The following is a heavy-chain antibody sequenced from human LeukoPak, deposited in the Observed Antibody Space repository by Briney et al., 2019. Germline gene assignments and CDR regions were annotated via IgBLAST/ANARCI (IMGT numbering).Heavy chain of an antibody. CDR2: MHHSGST. CDR3: ARHSRSAYTGYENAFDI. D-gene: IGHD5-12*01. CDR1: GGSFSGSY. Sequence: PSETLSLTCAVYGGSFSGSYWSWIRQPPGKGLEWIGEMHHSGSTTYNPSLKSRVTISVDTSKNQFSLKLNSVTAADTGIYYCARHSRSAYTGYENAFDIWGQGTMVTVSS. J-gene: IGHJ3*02. V-gene: IGHV4-34*01.